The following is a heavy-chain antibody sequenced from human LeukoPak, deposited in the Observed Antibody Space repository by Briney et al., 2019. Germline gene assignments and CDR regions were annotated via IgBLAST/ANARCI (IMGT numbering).Heavy chain of an antibody. Sequence: GGSLRLSCAASGFTFSSYSMNWVRQAPGKGLEWVSYISSSSSTIYSADSVKGRFTISRDNAKNSLYLQMNSLRAEDTAVYYCARGIARTTPFFDYWGQGTLVTVSS. V-gene: IGHV3-48*01. J-gene: IGHJ4*02. CDR1: GFTFSSYS. CDR3: ARGIARTTPFFDY. CDR2: ISSSSSTI. D-gene: IGHD1/OR15-1a*01.